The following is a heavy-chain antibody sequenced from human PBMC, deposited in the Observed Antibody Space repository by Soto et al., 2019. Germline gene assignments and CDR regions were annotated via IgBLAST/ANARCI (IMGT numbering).Heavy chain of an antibody. Sequence: GGSLRLSCAASGFTFSSYGMHWVRQAPGKGLEWVAVISYDGSNKYYADSVKGRFTISRDNSKNTLYLQMNSLRAEDTAVYYCAKEFQDIVLVPAANPTSDGMDVWGQGTTVTVSS. CDR3: AKEFQDIVLVPAANPTSDGMDV. J-gene: IGHJ6*02. V-gene: IGHV3-30*18. CDR1: GFTFSSYG. D-gene: IGHD2-2*01. CDR2: ISYDGSNK.